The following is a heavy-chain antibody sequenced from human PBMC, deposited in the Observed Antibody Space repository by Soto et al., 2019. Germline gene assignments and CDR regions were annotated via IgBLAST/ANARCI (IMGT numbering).Heavy chain of an antibody. J-gene: IGHJ3*02. CDR2: ISGSTGST. D-gene: IGHD2-15*01. CDR1: GFTFSTYA. V-gene: IGHV3-23*01. Sequence: EVQLLESGGGLVQPGGSLRLSCAASGFTFSTYAMSWVRQAPGKGLEWVSTISGSTGSTYYADSVQGRFTISRDNSKNTLYMKMNSLRAEDTAVYYCAKKLYGYCSGGSCYVGAFDIWGQGTMVTVSS. CDR3: AKKLYGYCSGGSCYVGAFDI.